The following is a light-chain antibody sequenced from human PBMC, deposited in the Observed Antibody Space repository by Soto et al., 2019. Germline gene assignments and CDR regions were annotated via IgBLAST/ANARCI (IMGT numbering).Light chain of an antibody. CDR1: SSDVGGYNY. CDR3: SSYTTSSTPYV. Sequence: QSVLTQPASVSGSPGQSSSISCTGTSSDVGGYNYVSWYQQHPGKAPKLMIYDVSNRPSGVSNRFSGSKSGNTASLTISGLQAEDEADYYCSSYTTSSTPYVSGTGTKVTVL. V-gene: IGLV2-14*01. CDR2: DVS. J-gene: IGLJ1*01.